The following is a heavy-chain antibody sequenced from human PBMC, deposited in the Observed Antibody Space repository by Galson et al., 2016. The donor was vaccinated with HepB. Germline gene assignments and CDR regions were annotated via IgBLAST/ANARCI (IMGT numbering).Heavy chain of an antibody. J-gene: IGHJ3*02. D-gene: IGHD4-11*01. V-gene: IGHV1-24*01. Sequence: SVKVSCKVSGKALSEFSIHWVRQTPGKGLEWMGGFDPEDVQIGYAKKFQGRVTMTEDTSTDTAYMELNSLRSDDTAVYYCATGDDYSHDDSFHIWGQATLVTVSS. CDR2: FDPEDVQI. CDR3: ATGDDYSHDDSFHI. CDR1: GKALSEFS.